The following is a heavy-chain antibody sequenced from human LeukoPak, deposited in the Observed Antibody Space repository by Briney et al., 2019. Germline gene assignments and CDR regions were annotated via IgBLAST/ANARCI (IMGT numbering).Heavy chain of an antibody. CDR1: GFTFSSYW. V-gene: IGHV3-74*01. CDR3: ARRAGLEGMYYFDY. Sequence: QPGGSLRLSCGASGFTFSSYWMQWVRQAAGKGLVWVSLINSDGSSTRYADSVKGRFNISRDNAKNTLYLQMNSLRAEDTAAYYCARRAGLEGMYYFDYWGQGTLVTVSS. J-gene: IGHJ4*02. D-gene: IGHD6-13*01. CDR2: INSDGSST.